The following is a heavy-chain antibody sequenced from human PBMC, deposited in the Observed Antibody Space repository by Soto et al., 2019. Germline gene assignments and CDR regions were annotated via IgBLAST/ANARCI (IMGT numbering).Heavy chain of an antibody. J-gene: IGHJ4*01. CDR1: SGSLSGYY. CDR3: ARAPKVNGSHQTRPDF. CDR2: ISQSGNT. V-gene: IGHV4-34*01. D-gene: IGHD6-25*01. Sequence: SETLSLTCSIYSGSLSGYYWSWIRQPPGKGLEWIGEISQSGNTNYSPSLKSRVSISIDTSKKQFSLNLASVSAADTAVYYCARAPKVNGSHQTRPDFWTQRTLVTVSS.